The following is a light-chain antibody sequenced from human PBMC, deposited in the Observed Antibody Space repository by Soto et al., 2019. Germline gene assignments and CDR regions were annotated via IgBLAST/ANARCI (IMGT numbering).Light chain of an antibody. V-gene: IGKV2D-29*02. Sequence: DVVITQTPLSLSFARLHPPSISCKSSQSLLHITGETFLFWYLQKPGQSPQLLIYEVSTRVSGVPDRFSGSGSGTDFTLEISRVETDDVGIYYCMQSTQLPPTFGQGTRLEI. CDR3: MQSTQLPPT. J-gene: IGKJ5*01. CDR2: EVS. CDR1: QSLLHITGETF.